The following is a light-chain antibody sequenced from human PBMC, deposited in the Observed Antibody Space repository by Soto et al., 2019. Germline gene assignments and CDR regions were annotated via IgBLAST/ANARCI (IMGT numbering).Light chain of an antibody. V-gene: IGLV1-44*01. Sequence: QSVLTQPPSASGTPGQRVTISCSGSSSNIGSLSVDWYQHLPGTAPKLLIYSDYQRPSGVPDRFSGSKSGTSASLAISGLQSEDDADYYCQSYDSSLSGSVFGGGTQLTVL. CDR3: QSYDSSLSGSV. CDR2: SDY. J-gene: IGLJ2*01. CDR1: SSNIGSLS.